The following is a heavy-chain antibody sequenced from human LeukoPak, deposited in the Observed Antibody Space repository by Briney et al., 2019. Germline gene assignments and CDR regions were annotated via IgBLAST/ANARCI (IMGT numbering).Heavy chain of an antibody. D-gene: IGHD1-14*01. J-gene: IGHJ1*01. Sequence: SGTLSLTCAVSGGSISSSNWWSWVRQPPGKGLEWIGEIYHSGSTNYNPSLKSRVTISVDKSKNQFSLELSSVTAADTAVYYCARERTSVAEYFQHWGQGTLVTVSS. V-gene: IGHV4-4*02. CDR3: ARERTSVAEYFQH. CDR1: GGSISSSNW. CDR2: IYHSGST.